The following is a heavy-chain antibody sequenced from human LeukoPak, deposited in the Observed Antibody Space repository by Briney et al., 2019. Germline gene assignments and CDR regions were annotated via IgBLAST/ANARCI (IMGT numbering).Heavy chain of an antibody. Sequence: GSLRLSCAASGFTVSGYWMSWVRQPPGKGLEWIGEIYHSGSTNYNPSLKSRVTISVDKSKNQFSLKLSSVTAADTAVYYCARDRGIYYDSSGYYDHWGQGTLVTVSS. V-gene: IGHV4-4*02. J-gene: IGHJ5*02. CDR1: GFTVSGYW. D-gene: IGHD3-22*01. CDR2: IYHSGST. CDR3: ARDRGIYYDSSGYYDH.